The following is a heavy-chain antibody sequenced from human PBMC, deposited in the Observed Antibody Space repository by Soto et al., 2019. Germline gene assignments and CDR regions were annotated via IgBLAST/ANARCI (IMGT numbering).Heavy chain of an antibody. Sequence: ASVKVSCKASGYTFTGYYMHWVRQAPGQGLEWMGWINPNSGGTNYAQKFQGWVTMTRDTSISTAYMELSRLRSDDTAVYYCARDMMGYCSGGSCYSREFDYWGQGTLVTVSS. CDR1: GYTFTGYY. CDR3: ARDMMGYCSGGSCYSREFDY. D-gene: IGHD2-15*01. V-gene: IGHV1-2*04. J-gene: IGHJ4*02. CDR2: INPNSGGT.